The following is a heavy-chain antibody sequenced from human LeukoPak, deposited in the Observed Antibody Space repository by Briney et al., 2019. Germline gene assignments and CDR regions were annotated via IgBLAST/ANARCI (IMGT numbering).Heavy chain of an antibody. V-gene: IGHV3-23*01. CDR3: AKVFGYYNTISSRYFDS. J-gene: IGHJ4*02. D-gene: IGHD3-9*01. Sequence: GGSLRLSCVASGFTFSSYGMTWVRQAPGKGLEWVSGLSSSGGSTYYADSVKGRFTISRDNSKNTLYLQMNTLRAEDTAVYYCAKVFGYYNTISSRYFDSWGQGTLVPVSS. CDR2: LSSSGGST. CDR1: GFTFSSYG.